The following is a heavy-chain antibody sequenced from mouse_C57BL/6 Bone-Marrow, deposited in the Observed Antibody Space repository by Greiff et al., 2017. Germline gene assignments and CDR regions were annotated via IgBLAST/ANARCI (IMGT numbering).Heavy chain of an antibody. J-gene: IGHJ4*01. D-gene: IGHD2-12*01. CDR3: ARDYTPAMDY. CDR2: INPNNGGT. CDR1: GYTFTDYY. Sequence: EVQLRQSGPELVKPGASVKISCKASGYTFTDYYMNWVKQSHGKSLEWIGDINPNNGGTSYNQKFKGKATLTVDKSSSTAYMELRSLTSEDSAVYYCARDYTPAMDYWGQGTSVTVSS. V-gene: IGHV1-26*01.